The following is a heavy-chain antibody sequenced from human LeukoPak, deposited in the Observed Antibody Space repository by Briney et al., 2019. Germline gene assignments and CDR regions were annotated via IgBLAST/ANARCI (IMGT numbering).Heavy chain of an antibody. D-gene: IGHD6-25*01. CDR2: IKEDGSEK. CDR1: GFTFSDYW. V-gene: IGHV3-7*01. CDR3: AIERLFDS. Sequence: GGSLRLSCAASGFTFSDYWMAWVRQAPGTGLQWVAYIKEDGSEKYYVDSVKGRFTISRDNARNSLYLQMNSLRAEDTAVYYCAIERLFDSWGQGTLVTVSS. J-gene: IGHJ5*01.